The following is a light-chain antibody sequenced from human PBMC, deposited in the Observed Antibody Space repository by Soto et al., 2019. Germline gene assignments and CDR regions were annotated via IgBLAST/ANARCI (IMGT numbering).Light chain of an antibody. CDR3: QQYNNWQT. V-gene: IGKV1-5*01. J-gene: IGKJ1*01. Sequence: DIQMTQSPSTLSASVGDRVTITCRASQSISSWLAWYQQKPGKAPTLLIYAASTLQSGVPSRFSGSGFGTDFTLTISGLQSEDFGLYYCQQYNNWQTFGQGTKVDI. CDR1: QSISSW. CDR2: AAS.